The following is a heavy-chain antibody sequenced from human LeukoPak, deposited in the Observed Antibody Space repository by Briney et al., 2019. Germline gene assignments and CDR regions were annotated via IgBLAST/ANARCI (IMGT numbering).Heavy chain of an antibody. V-gene: IGHV4-34*01. J-gene: IGHJ6*02. CDR2: INHSGSS. Sequence: SETLSLTCDVYGGSLIGHYLSWVRQPPGKGLEWIGEINHSGSSSYNPALKNRVTISIDTSKNQSSLRLSAVTAADTAIYYCARGGIMVRQSINFHFFYGMDVWGQGTTVTVSS. CDR3: ARGGIMVRQSINFHFFYGMDV. D-gene: IGHD3-10*01. CDR1: GGSLIGHY.